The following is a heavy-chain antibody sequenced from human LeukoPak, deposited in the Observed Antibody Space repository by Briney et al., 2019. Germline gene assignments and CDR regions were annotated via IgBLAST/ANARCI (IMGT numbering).Heavy chain of an antibody. CDR2: IYDSGST. CDR3: TRDRGIMLTFGGIIAKGAHY. D-gene: IGHD3-16*02. V-gene: IGHV4-4*02. CDR1: GGSISSSNW. J-gene: IGHJ4*02. Sequence: SETLSLTCAVSGGSISSSNWWSWVRQPPGKGLEWIGYIYDSGSTSYNPSLKSRVTISLDTSKKEFSLKLTSVTAADTALYYCTRDRGIMLTFGGIIAKGAHYWGQGTLVTVSS.